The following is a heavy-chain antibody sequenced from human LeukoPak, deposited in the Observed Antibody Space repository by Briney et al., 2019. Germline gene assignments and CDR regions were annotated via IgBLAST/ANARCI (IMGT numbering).Heavy chain of an antibody. V-gene: IGHV4-38-2*02. J-gene: IGHJ4*02. Sequence: SETLSLTCTVSGYSISSGYYWGWIRQPPGKGLEWIGTIYHSGSTYYNPSLKSRVTISVDTSKNQFSLKLTSVTAADTAVYHCARVRGYCSSTICYRYYFDYWSQGTLVTVSS. CDR1: GYSISSGYY. D-gene: IGHD2-2*01. CDR3: ARVRGYCSSTICYRYYFDY. CDR2: IYHSGST.